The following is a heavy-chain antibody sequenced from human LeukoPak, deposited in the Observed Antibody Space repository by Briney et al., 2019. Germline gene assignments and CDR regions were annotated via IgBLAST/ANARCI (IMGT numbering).Heavy chain of an antibody. V-gene: IGHV3-74*01. Sequence: GGSLRLSCAASGFAFSGNWMHWVRQAPGKGLVWVSRINNDGRSTSYADSVKGRFTISRDNSKNTLYLQMNSLRAEDTAVYYCAKDEQWLASYFDYWGQGTLVTVSS. D-gene: IGHD6-19*01. CDR3: AKDEQWLASYFDY. CDR1: GFAFSGNW. J-gene: IGHJ4*02. CDR2: INNDGRST.